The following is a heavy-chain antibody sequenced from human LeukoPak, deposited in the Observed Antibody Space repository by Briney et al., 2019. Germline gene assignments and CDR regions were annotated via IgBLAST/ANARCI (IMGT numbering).Heavy chain of an antibody. CDR2: ISPDGSST. CDR3: AGTRGTGSGYKYYFDY. Sequence: GGSLRLSCVASGFTFRNYWMHWVRQAPGKGLVWLSRISPDGSSTTYADSVKGRFTISRDNSKNTLYVQMNSLRAEDTAVYYCAGTRGTGSGYKYYFDYWGQGTLVTVSS. V-gene: IGHV3-74*01. CDR1: GFTFRNYW. J-gene: IGHJ4*02. D-gene: IGHD3-22*01.